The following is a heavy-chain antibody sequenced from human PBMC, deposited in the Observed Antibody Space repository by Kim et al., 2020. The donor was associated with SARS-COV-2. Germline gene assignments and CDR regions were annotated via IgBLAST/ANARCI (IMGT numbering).Heavy chain of an antibody. J-gene: IGHJ4*02. CDR3: ARGHYFDY. Sequence: SGGTYYNPSLTRRVTTSVDRSKNQFSLKLSSVTAADTAVYYCARGHYFDYWGQGTLVTVSS. CDR2: SGGT. V-gene: IGHV4-30-2*01.